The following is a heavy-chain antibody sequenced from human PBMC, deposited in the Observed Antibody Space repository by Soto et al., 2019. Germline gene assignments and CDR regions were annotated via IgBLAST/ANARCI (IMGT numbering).Heavy chain of an antibody. CDR3: ASIRXGIQLWPYYHYYYGMDV. CDR2: IDPSDSYT. CDR1: GYSFTSYW. Sequence: PGESLKISCKGSGYSFTSYWISWVRQMPGKGLEWMGRIDPSDSYTNYSPSFQGHVTISADKSISTAYLQWSSLKASDTAMYYCASIRXGIQLWPYYHYYYGMDVWGQGTTVTVSS. D-gene: IGHD5-18*01. V-gene: IGHV5-10-1*01. J-gene: IGHJ6*02.